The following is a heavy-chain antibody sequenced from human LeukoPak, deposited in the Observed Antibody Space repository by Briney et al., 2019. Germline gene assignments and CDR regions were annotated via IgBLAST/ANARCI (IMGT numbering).Heavy chain of an antibody. CDR1: GGSFSGYY. D-gene: IGHD4-23*01. CDR2: INHSGST. CDR3: ANYGGSSRPLDY. Sequence: SETLSLTCAVYGGSFSGYYWSWIRQPPGKGLEWIGEINHSGSTNYNPSLKSRVTISVDTSKNQFSLKLSSVTAADTAVYYCANYGGSSRPLDYWGQGTLVTVSS. V-gene: IGHV4-34*01. J-gene: IGHJ4*02.